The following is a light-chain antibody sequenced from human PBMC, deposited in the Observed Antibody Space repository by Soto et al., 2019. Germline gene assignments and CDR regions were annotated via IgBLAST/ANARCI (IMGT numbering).Light chain of an antibody. V-gene: IGKV1-5*03. CDR2: EAS. CDR1: QKINTW. CDR3: QQYEIYPLT. J-gene: IGKJ4*01. Sequence: IQMTQSPSTLSASVGDRVTITCRASQKINTWVAWYQQRPGKAPKLLIYEASSLEPGVPSRFGGSGSGTDFTLTISSLQADDFATYYCQQYEIYPLTFGGGTQVK.